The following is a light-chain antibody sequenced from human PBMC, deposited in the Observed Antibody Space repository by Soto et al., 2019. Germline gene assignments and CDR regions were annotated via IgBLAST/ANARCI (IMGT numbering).Light chain of an antibody. Sequence: QSALTQPASVSGSPGQSITISCTGTSGDVGGYYYVSWYQQLPGKAPKLMISEVSNRPSGVSNRFSGSKSGNTASLTISGLQAEDEADYYCASYAGTKLFVFGSGTKLTVL. CDR2: EVS. V-gene: IGLV2-14*01. CDR1: SGDVGGYYY. J-gene: IGLJ1*01. CDR3: ASYAGTKLFV.